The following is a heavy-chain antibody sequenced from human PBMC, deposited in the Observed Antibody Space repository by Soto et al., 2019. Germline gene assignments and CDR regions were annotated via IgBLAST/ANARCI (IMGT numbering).Heavy chain of an antibody. CDR1: GGSFSGYY. D-gene: IGHD6-13*01. CDR2: INHSGST. J-gene: IGHJ4*02. Sequence: QVQLQQWGAGLLKPSETLSLTCAVYGGSFSGYYWSWIRQPPGKGLEWIGEINHSGSTNYNPSLKSRVTISVDTSKNQFALKLSSVTAADTAVYYCASDSDHDSSSWPYYFDYWGQGTLVTVSS. V-gene: IGHV4-34*01. CDR3: ASDSDHDSSSWPYYFDY.